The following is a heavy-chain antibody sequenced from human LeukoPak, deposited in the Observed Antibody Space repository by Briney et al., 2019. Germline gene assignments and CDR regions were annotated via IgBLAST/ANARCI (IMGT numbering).Heavy chain of an antibody. CDR3: AGQVVVVAATDWFDP. V-gene: IGHV3-9*01. J-gene: IGHJ5*02. D-gene: IGHD2-15*01. Sequence: GRSPRLSCAASGFTFDDYAMHWVRQAPGKGLEWVSGISWNSGSIGYADSVKGRFTISRDNAKNSLYLQMNSLRAEDTALYYCAGQVVVVAATDWFDPWGQGTLVTVSS. CDR2: ISWNSGSI. CDR1: GFTFDDYA.